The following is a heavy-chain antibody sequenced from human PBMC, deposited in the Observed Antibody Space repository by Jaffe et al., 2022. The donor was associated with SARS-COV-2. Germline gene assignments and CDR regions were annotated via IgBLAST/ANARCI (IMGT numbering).Heavy chain of an antibody. CDR2: IYYSGST. CDR3: ARQCPAMDQDWEQAIDWFDP. V-gene: IGHV4-39*01. CDR1: GGSISSSSYY. Sequence: QLQLQESGPGLVKPSETLSLTCTVSGGSISSSSYYWGWIRQPPGKGLEWIGSIYYSGSTYYNPSLKSRVTISVDTSKNQFSLKLSSVTAADTAVYYCARQCPAMDQDWEQAIDWFDPWGQGTLVTVSS. J-gene: IGHJ5*02. D-gene: IGHD3-9*01.